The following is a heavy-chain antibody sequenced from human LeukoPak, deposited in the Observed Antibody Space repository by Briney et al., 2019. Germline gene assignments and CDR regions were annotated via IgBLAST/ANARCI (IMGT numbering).Heavy chain of an antibody. CDR2: IKQDGSEK. D-gene: IGHD4-17*01. J-gene: IGHJ4*02. Sequence: GGSLRLSCAASGFTFSSYWMSWVRQAPGHGLEGVANIKQDGSEKYYVDSVKGRFTISRDNAKNSLYLQMNSLRAEDTAVYYCASRILRRSYFAYWGQGTLVSVFS. V-gene: IGHV3-7*01. CDR1: GFTFSSYW. CDR3: ASRILRRSYFAY.